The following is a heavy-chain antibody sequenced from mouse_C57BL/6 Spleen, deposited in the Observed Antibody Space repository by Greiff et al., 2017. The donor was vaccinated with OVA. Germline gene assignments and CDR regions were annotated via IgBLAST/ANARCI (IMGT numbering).Heavy chain of an antibody. J-gene: IGHJ3*01. CDR3: ARYGDSSGYVAWFAY. CDR1: GYTFTSYW. D-gene: IGHD3-2*02. CDR2: INPSSGYT. Sequence: VHLVESGAELAKPGASVKLSCKASGYTFTSYWMHWVKQRPGQGLEWIGYINPSSGYTKYNQKFKDKATLTADKSSSTAYMQLSSLTYEDSAVYYCARYGDSSGYVAWFAYWGQGTLVTVSA. V-gene: IGHV1-7*01.